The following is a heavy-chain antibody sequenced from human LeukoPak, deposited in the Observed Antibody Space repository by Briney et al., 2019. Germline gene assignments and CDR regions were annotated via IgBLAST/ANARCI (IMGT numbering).Heavy chain of an antibody. D-gene: IGHD6-13*01. CDR1: GITFSSYA. CDR3: AKGSSWSYYFDY. CDR2: ISYDGSNK. J-gene: IGHJ4*02. V-gene: IGHV3-30*04. Sequence: GRSLRLSCAASGITFSSYAMHWVRQAPGKGLEWVAVISYDGSNKYYADSVKGRFTISRDNSKNTLYLQMNSLRAEDTAVYYCAKGSSWSYYFDYWGQGTLVTVSS.